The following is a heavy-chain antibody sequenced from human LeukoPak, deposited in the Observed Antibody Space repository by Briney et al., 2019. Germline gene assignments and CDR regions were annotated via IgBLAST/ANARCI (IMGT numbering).Heavy chain of an antibody. CDR2: ISSSSSYI. Sequence: GGSLRLSCAASGFTFSSYNMNWVRQAPGKGLEWVSSISSSSSYIYYADSVKGRFTISRDNSKNTLYLQMNSLRAEDTAVYYCAKLSSYVWGSQHFDYWGQGTLVTVSS. J-gene: IGHJ4*02. D-gene: IGHD3-16*01. V-gene: IGHV3-21*04. CDR1: GFTFSSYN. CDR3: AKLSSYVWGSQHFDY.